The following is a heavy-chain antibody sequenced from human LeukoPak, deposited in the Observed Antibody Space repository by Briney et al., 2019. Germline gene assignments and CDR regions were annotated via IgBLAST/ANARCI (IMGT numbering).Heavy chain of an antibody. CDR2: ILGGGDTT. Sequence: GGSLRLSCAASGFTFNYYAMNWVRQAPGKGLEWVSAILGGGDTTSYADSVKGRFTISRDNSKNTLYLQMNSLRAEDTAVYYCAKDLVSQRGVGSSEKVDYWGQGTLVTVPS. CDR3: AKDLVSQRGVGSSEKVDY. CDR1: GFTFNYYA. D-gene: IGHD3-10*01. J-gene: IGHJ4*02. V-gene: IGHV3-23*01.